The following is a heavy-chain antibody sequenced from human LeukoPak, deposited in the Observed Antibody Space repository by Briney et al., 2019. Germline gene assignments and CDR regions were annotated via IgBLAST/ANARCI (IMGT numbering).Heavy chain of an antibody. CDR2: ISYDGSNK. J-gene: IGHJ4*02. Sequence: GGSLRLSCAASGFTFSNAWMNWVRQAPGKGLEWVAVISYDGSNKYYADSVKGRFTISRDNSKNTLYLQMNSLRAEDTAVYYCARNRELPADYWGQGTLATVSS. CDR1: GFTFSNAW. D-gene: IGHD1-26*01. V-gene: IGHV3-30-3*01. CDR3: ARNRELPADY.